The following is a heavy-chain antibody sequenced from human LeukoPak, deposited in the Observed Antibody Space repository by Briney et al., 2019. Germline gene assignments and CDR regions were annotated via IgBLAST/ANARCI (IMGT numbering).Heavy chain of an antibody. J-gene: IGHJ4*02. CDR1: GFTFSNYA. D-gene: IGHD5-24*01. V-gene: IGHV3-23*01. Sequence: GGSLRLSCAASGFTFSNYAMSWVRQAPGKGLEWVSVISGSDGATYYADSVKGRCTISRDNPKNTLYLQMNSLRAEDTAVYYCAKVGKDNYNYYYWGQGTLVTVSS. CDR3: AKVGKDNYNYYY. CDR2: ISGSDGAT.